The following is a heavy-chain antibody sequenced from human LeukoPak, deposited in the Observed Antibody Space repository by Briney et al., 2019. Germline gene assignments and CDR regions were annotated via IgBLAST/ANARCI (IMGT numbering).Heavy chain of an antibody. CDR3: ARQIAAAGFDY. CDR2: IKQDGSEK. J-gene: IGHJ4*02. D-gene: IGHD6-13*01. CDR1: GFTFSSYW. Sequence: PGGSLRLSCAASGFTFSSYWMSWVRQAPGKGLEWVANIKQDGSEKYYADSVKGRFTISRGNSKNTLYLQMNSLRAEDTAVYYCARQIAAAGFDYWGQGTLVTVSS. V-gene: IGHV3-7*01.